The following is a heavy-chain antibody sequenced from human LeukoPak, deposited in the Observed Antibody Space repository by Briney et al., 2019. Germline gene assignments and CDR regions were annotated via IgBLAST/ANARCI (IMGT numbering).Heavy chain of an antibody. CDR1: GFTFSTYG. V-gene: IGHV3-30*18. D-gene: IGHD3-3*01. CDR3: AKPSRYDFLRDAFDI. J-gene: IGHJ3*02. CDR2: LSYDGSYK. Sequence: PGGSRRLSFAAFGFTFSTYGMDWVRQAPGKGLEWVAVLSYDGSYKYYADSVKGRFTISRDNSKNTLYLQMNSLRAEDTAVYYCAKPSRYDFLRDAFDIWGQGTVVTVSS.